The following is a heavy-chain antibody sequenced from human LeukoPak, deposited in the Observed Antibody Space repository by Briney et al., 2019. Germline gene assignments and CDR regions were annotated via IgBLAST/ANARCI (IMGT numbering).Heavy chain of an antibody. V-gene: IGHV3-21*01. CDR3: ARIGAGSSRDY. CDR2: IVSSSSST. J-gene: IGHJ4*02. CDR1: GFTFSNFA. Sequence: GGSLRLSCAASGFTFSNFAMTWVRQAPGKGLEWVSSIVSSSSSTYYADSLKGRFTISRDNAKNSLYLQMNSLRAEDTAVYYCARIGAGSSRDYWGQGTLVTVPS. D-gene: IGHD6-13*01.